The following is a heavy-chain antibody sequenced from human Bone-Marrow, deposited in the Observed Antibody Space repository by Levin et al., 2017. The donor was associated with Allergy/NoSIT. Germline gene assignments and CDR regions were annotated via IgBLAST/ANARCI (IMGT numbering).Heavy chain of an antibody. CDR2: IVPNTGDT. V-gene: IGHV1-2*02. CDR1: GYSFTDHY. Sequence: ASVKVSCKASGYSFTDHYIHWVRQAPGQGLQWMGWIVPNTGDTNSAQTFQGRVNMTRDPSINTATMELSRLTSDDTAVYFCVRVGSDLYAFWVQGSRVTVSS. CDR3: VRVGSDLYAF. J-gene: IGHJ4*02. D-gene: IGHD2/OR15-2a*01.